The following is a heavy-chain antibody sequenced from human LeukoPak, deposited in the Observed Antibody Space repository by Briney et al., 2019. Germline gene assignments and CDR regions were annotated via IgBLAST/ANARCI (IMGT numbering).Heavy chain of an antibody. J-gene: IGHJ4*02. CDR2: ISGSGGST. CDR3: AKDSSSGSYYYFDY. Sequence: GGSLRLSCAASGFTFSSYAMSWVRQAPGKGLEWVSGISGSGGSTYYADSVKGRLTISGDNSKNTLYLQMSSLRAEDTAVYYCAKDSSSGSYYYFDYWGQGTLVTVSS. V-gene: IGHV3-23*01. CDR1: GFTFSSYA. D-gene: IGHD1-26*01.